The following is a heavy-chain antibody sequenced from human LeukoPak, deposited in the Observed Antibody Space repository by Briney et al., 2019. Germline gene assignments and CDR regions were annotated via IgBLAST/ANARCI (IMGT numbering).Heavy chain of an antibody. J-gene: IGHJ4*02. Sequence: GGSLRLSCAASGFTFSSYAMHWVRQAPGKGLEWVAVISYDGSDKYYADSVKGRFTISRDNSKNTLYLQMNSLRAEDTAVYYCAREIGSGSYWGRSSDYWGQGTLVTVSS. V-gene: IGHV3-30-3*01. CDR2: ISYDGSDK. CDR3: AREIGSGSYWGRSSDY. CDR1: GFTFSSYA. D-gene: IGHD1-26*01.